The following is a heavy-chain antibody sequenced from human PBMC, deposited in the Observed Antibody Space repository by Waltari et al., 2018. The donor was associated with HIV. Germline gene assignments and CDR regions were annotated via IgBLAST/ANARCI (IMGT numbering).Heavy chain of an antibody. D-gene: IGHD3-10*01. Sequence: QVQLVQSGPEVRKPGDSVTITCKASGYIISSFPIHWVRQARGQRLQWVGWTNAGDGPPKYSRDLQARVSISRDASTGTVSMTLNCLTYEDTSTFYCVRGGASGGFDVWGQGTLVSVSS. CDR3: VRGGASGGFDV. J-gene: IGHJ4*02. CDR1: GYIISSFP. CDR2: TNAGDGPP. V-gene: IGHV1-3*02.